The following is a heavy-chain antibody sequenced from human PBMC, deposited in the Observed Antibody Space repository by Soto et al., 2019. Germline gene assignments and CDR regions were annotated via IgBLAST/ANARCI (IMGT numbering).Heavy chain of an antibody. CDR1: VASIRSGGSS. J-gene: IGHJ4*02. CDR3: ARGAVTTIYFVENYYFDY. D-gene: IGHD4-17*01. V-gene: IGHV4-31*03. Sequence: QVQLQESGPGLVKPSQTLSLTCLVSVASIRSGGSSWSWIPQPPGKGLKGLGYSFSSGSTYYNPSLKSRVTISVDTSKNQFSLKLSSVTAADTAVYYCARGAVTTIYFVENYYFDYWGQGTLVTVSS. CDR2: SFSSGST.